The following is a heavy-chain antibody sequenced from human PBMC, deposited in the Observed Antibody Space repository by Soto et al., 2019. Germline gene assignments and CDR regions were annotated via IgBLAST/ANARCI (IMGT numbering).Heavy chain of an antibody. CDR1: GYTFTSYD. CDR2: MNPNSGNT. Sequence: GASVKVSCKASGYTFTSYDINWVRQATGQGLEWMGWMNPNSGNTGYAQKFQGRVTMTRNTSISTAYMELSSLRSEDTAMYYCARGRRLRFLEWLPGGDYYYYLDVGGKGTTVTVSS. D-gene: IGHD3-3*01. J-gene: IGHJ6*03. V-gene: IGHV1-8*01. CDR3: ARGRRLRFLEWLPGGDYYYYLDV.